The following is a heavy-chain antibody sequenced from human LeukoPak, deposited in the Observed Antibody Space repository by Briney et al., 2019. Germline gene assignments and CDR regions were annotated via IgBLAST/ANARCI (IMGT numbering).Heavy chain of an antibody. D-gene: IGHD6-13*01. Sequence: GGSLRLSCAASGFTFSSYWMSWVRQAPGKGLEWVANIKQDGSEKYYVDSVKGRFTISRDNAKNSLYLQMNSLRAEDTAVYYCASLIAAAGTVCDYWGQGTLVTVSS. CDR1: GFTFSSYW. CDR3: ASLIAAAGTVCDY. CDR2: IKQDGSEK. V-gene: IGHV3-7*01. J-gene: IGHJ4*02.